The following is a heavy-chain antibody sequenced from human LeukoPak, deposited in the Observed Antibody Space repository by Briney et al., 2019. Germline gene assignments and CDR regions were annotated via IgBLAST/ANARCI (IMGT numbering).Heavy chain of an antibody. Sequence: GGSLRLSCAASGFTLGSYEMNWVRQAPGKGLEWVSYISTGGGDMRYADSVKGRFIVSRDDAQNSLYLQMNSLTAEDTALYFCARERSQCGGDCHDLWGQGTLVTVSS. J-gene: IGHJ5*02. CDR2: ISTGGGDM. V-gene: IGHV3-48*03. CDR1: GFTLGSYE. CDR3: ARERSQCGGDCHDL. D-gene: IGHD2-21*02.